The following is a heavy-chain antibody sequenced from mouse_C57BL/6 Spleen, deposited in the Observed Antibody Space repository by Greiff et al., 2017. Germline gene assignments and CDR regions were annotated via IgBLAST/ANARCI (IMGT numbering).Heavy chain of an antibody. Sequence: QLQQSGPELVKPGASVKLSCKASGYSFTDYNMNWVKQSNGKSLEWIGVINPNNGTTSYNQKFKGKATTTVDQSSSTAYMQLNSLTSEDAAVYYCARSEDGYYVYFDVGGTGTTVTVSS. V-gene: IGHV1-39*01. CDR3: ARSEDGYYVYFDV. D-gene: IGHD2-3*01. J-gene: IGHJ1*03. CDR2: INPNNGTT. CDR1: GYSFTDYN.